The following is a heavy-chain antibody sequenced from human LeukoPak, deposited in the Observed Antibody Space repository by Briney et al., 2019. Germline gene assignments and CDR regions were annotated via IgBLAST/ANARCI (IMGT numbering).Heavy chain of an antibody. CDR2: ISAYNGIT. CDR1: GYTFTSYG. CDR3: ARVRTRAAASTGEEYYFDY. V-gene: IGHV1-8*03. J-gene: IGHJ4*02. Sequence: ASVKVSCKASGYTFTSYGVSWVRQAPGQGLEGMGWISAYNGITGYAQKFQGRVTITRNTSISTAYMELSSLRSECTAGYYCARVRTRAAASTGEEYYFDYWGQGTLVTVSS. D-gene: IGHD6-13*01.